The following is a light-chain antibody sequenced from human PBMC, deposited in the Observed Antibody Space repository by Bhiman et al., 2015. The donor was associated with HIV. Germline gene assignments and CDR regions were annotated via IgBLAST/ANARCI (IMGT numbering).Light chain of an antibody. CDR3: QAWDSSTVV. V-gene: IGLV3-1*01. J-gene: IGLJ2*01. Sequence: SYDLTQPPSVPVSAGQTATITCSGDKLSNQYVSWYQQKSGQSPVMVIYRDSQRPSGIPERFSGSNSENTATLTISGTQAMDEADYYCQAWDSSTVVFGGGTKLTVL. CDR2: RDS. CDR1: KLSNQY.